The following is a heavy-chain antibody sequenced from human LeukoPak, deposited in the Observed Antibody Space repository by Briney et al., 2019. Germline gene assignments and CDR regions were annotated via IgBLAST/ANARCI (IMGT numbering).Heavy chain of an antibody. V-gene: IGHV3-30*02. Sequence: GGSLRLSCAASGFTFSSYGMHWVRQAPGKGLEWVAFIRHDGSNKYYADSVKGRFTISRDNSKNTLYLQMNSLRAEDTAVYYCAKDRMPNRSGSYSDYWGQGTLVTVSS. CDR2: IRHDGSNK. J-gene: IGHJ4*02. CDR1: GFTFSSYG. D-gene: IGHD1-26*01. CDR3: AKDRMPNRSGSYSDY.